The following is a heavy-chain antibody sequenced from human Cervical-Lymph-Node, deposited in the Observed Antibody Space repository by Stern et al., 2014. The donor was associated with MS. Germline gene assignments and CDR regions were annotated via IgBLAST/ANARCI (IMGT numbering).Heavy chain of an antibody. V-gene: IGHV1-8*01. D-gene: IGHD3-10*01. CDR1: GYTFTNYN. Sequence: VQLVESGAEVKKPGASVKVSCKASGYTFTNYNIDWVRQATGQGLEWMGWMKPNSGNKGYAQRFQGRVTMTSDTSTSPAYMELSSLKAEDTAVYYCARVRFYGSGIYYALGDGMDVWGQGTTVTVSS. CDR2: MKPNSGNK. J-gene: IGHJ6*02. CDR3: ARVRFYGSGIYYALGDGMDV.